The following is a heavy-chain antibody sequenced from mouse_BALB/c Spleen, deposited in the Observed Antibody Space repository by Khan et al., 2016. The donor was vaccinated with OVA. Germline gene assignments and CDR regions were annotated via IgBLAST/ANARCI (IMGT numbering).Heavy chain of an antibody. J-gene: IGHJ3*01. Sequence: EVQLVESGGVLVKPGGSLKLSCAASGFTFSTYGMSWVRQIPDKRLEWVATISSGGSYTYYPDSVKGRFTISRDTAKNTLYLQMNSLNSEDTAKYYCARLAYYHKREGFAYWGQGTLVTVSA. V-gene: IGHV5-6*01. CDR2: ISSGGSYT. CDR1: GFTFSTYG. CDR3: ARLAYYHKREGFAY. D-gene: IGHD1-1*01.